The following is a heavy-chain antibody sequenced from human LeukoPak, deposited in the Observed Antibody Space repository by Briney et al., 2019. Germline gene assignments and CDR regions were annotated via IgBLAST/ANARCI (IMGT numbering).Heavy chain of an antibody. V-gene: IGHV4-59*01. J-gene: IGHJ4*02. D-gene: IGHD2-21*01. Sequence: PSETLSLTCTVSGGSISSYYWSWIRQPPGKGLEWIGYIYYTGSTNYNPSLKSRVTISVDTSKNQFSLKLSSVTAADTAVYYCARGGDPLFGKYYFDYWGQGTLVTVSS. CDR1: GGSISSYY. CDR2: IYYTGST. CDR3: ARGGDPLFGKYYFDY.